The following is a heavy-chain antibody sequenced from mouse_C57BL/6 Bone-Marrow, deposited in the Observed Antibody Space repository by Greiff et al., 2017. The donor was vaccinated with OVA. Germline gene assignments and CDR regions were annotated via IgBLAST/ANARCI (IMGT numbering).Heavy chain of an antibody. D-gene: IGHD1-1*01. V-gene: IGHV14-4*01. CDR1: GFNIKDDY. Sequence: EVKLMESGAELVRPGASVKLSCTASGFNIKDDYMHWVKQRPEQGLEWIGWIDPENGDTEYASKFQGKATITADTSSNTAYLQLSSLTSEDTAVYYCTYYYGAMDDWGQGTSVTVSS. J-gene: IGHJ4*01. CDR2: IDPENGDT. CDR3: TYYYGAMDD.